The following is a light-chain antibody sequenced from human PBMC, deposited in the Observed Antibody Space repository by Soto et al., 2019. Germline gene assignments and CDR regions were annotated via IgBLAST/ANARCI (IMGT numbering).Light chain of an antibody. CDR1: SGHSSYI. V-gene: IGLV4-60*02. CDR3: ETWDSNTRV. Sequence: QLVLTQSSSASASLGSSVKLTCTLSSGHSSYIIAWHQQQPGKAPRYLMNLEGSGRYNKGSVVPDRSSGSSSGADRYLTLSIHQFEDEADYYCETWDSNTRVFGGGTKLTVL. J-gene: IGLJ3*02. CDR2: LEGSGRY.